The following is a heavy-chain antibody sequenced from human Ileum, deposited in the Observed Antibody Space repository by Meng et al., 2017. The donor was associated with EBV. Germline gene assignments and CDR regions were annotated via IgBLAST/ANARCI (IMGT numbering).Heavy chain of an antibody. CDR2: TYGSDI. J-gene: IGHJ4*02. CDR3: AYYRVGRGGVGS. Sequence: QARLSASGPGAVKPSEPLSLTCLVSGGSVSSDSYHWSWIRQSPGRGLEWIGHTYGSDINYSPSFQSRVTISIDTAKTQLFLKLTSVTAADTAMYYCAYYRVGRGGVGSWGQGTLVTVSS. V-gene: IGHV4-61*01. CDR1: GGSVSSDSYH. D-gene: IGHD3-16*01.